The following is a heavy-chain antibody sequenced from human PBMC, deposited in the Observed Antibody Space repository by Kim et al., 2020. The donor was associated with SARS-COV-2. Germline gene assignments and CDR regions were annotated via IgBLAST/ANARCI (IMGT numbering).Heavy chain of an antibody. CDR2: IYYSGST. V-gene: IGHV4-39*01. D-gene: IGHD5-12*01. Sequence: SETLSLTCTVSGGSISSSSYYWGWIRQPPGKGLEWIGSIYYSGSTYYNPSLKSRVTISVDTSKNQFSLKLSSVTAADTAVYYCASRGLDIVAKYFDYWGQGTLVTVSS. CDR3: ASRGLDIVAKYFDY. CDR1: GGSISSSSYY. J-gene: IGHJ4*02.